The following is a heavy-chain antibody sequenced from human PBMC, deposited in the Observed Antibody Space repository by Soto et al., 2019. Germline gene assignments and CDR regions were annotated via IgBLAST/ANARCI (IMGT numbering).Heavy chain of an antibody. Sequence: QVQLQESGPGLVKPSQTLSLTCIVSGDSISRGGYFWTWIRQHPGKGLEWIGYIYDSGSAFYYPSLKSRVTMSVDTSKNQFSLNLRSVTAADTAVFYCARGILRPNHYMDVWGKGTAVGVSS. CDR2: IYDSGSA. CDR3: ARGILRPNHYMDV. D-gene: IGHD1-26*01. V-gene: IGHV4-31*03. CDR1: GDSISRGGYF. J-gene: IGHJ6*03.